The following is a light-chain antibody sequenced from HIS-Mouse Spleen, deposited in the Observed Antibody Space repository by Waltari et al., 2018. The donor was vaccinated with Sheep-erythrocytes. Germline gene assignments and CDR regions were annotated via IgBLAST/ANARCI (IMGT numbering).Light chain of an antibody. Sequence: DIVMTQSPDSLAVSLGERATINCKSSQSVLYSSNNKNYLAWYQQKPGQPPKLLHYWASTRESGVPDRFSGSGSGTDFTLTISSLQAEDVAVYYCQQYYSTPLTFGGGTKVEIK. CDR2: WAS. CDR3: QQYYSTPLT. CDR1: QSVLYSSNNKNY. J-gene: IGKJ4*01. V-gene: IGKV4-1*01.